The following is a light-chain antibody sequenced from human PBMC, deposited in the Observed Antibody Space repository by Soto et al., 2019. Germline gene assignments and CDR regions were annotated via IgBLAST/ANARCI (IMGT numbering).Light chain of an antibody. Sequence: EIVMTQSPATVSVSPGERATLSCRASQSVSSNLAWYQQKPGQAPRLLLYGSSTRATGIPAWFSGSGSRTEFTLTISSLQSEDFAVYYCQQYNNWPPWTFGQGTKVAIK. CDR1: QSVSSN. CDR3: QQYNNWPPWT. J-gene: IGKJ1*01. V-gene: IGKV3-15*01. CDR2: GSS.